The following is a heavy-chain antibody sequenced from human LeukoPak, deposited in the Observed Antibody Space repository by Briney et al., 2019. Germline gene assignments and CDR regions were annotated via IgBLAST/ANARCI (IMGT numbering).Heavy chain of an antibody. V-gene: IGHV5-51*01. Sequence: GESLKISRKGSGYSFTSYWIGWVRQMPGKGLEWMGIIYPGDSDTRYSPSFQGQVTISADKSISTAYLQWSSLKASDTAMYYCARASRDSSGYYYFAGSEKFDYWGQGTLVTVSS. CDR2: IYPGDSDT. CDR1: GYSFTSYW. J-gene: IGHJ4*02. D-gene: IGHD3-22*01. CDR3: ARASRDSSGYYYFAGSEKFDY.